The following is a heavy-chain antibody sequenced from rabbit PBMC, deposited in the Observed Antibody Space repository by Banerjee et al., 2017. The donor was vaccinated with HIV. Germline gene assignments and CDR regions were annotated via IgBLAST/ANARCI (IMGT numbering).Heavy chain of an antibody. V-gene: IGHV1S45*01. D-gene: IGHD2-1*01. CDR1: GFDFSSYYM. J-gene: IGHJ4*01. CDR3: ARDRTSYDDYGDLSWLRIPYFNL. CDR2: IYAGKGST. Sequence: QEQLKETGGGLVQPGGSPTLSCKASGFDFSSYYMSWVRQAPGKGLEWIGIIYAGKGSTDYASWAKGRFTISKTSSTTVTLQMTSLTAADTATYFCARDRTSYDDYGDLSWLRIPYFNLWGQGTLVTVS.